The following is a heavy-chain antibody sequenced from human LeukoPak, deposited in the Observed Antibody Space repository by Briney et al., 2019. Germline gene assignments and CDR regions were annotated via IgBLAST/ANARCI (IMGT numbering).Heavy chain of an antibody. V-gene: IGHV3-21*01. D-gene: IGHD5-18*01. CDR1: GFTFSSYA. Sequence: GRSLRPSCAASGFTFSSYAMHWVRQAPGKGLEWVSSISSSSSYIYYADSVKGRFTISRDNAKNSLYLQMNSLRAEDTAVYYCARDSFTDTAMRFFDYWGQGTLVTVSS. J-gene: IGHJ4*02. CDR3: ARDSFTDTAMRFFDY. CDR2: ISSSSSYI.